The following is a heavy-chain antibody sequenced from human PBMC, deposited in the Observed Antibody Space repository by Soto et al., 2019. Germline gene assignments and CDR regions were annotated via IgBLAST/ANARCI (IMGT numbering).Heavy chain of an antibody. CDR2: ISTSGATR. D-gene: IGHD6-19*01. Sequence: EVQLVESGGGLVQPGGSLRLSCVASGFTFSTDSMNWVRQAPGKGLEWVAHISTSGATRYYADSVKGRFTISRDNAKTSRYLKMDSLRNEDTAVYYCAGFFGSGFDYWGQGTLVTVSS. V-gene: IGHV3-48*02. CDR1: GFTFSTDS. J-gene: IGHJ4*02. CDR3: AGFFGSGFDY.